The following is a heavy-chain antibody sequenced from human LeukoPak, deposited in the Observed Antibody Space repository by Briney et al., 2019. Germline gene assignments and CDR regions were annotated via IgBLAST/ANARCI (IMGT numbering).Heavy chain of an antibody. D-gene: IGHD3-10*01. CDR1: GGSINNYY. CDR3: ARHFKSGTYPFDY. V-gene: IGHV4-59*08. Sequence: SETLSLTCTVSGGSINNYYWSWIRQPPGKGLEWIGYIHYSGSTKYNPSLRSRVTISVDTSKNQFSLKLSSVTAADTAVYYCARHFKSGTYPFDYWGQGTLVTVSS. J-gene: IGHJ4*02. CDR2: IHYSGST.